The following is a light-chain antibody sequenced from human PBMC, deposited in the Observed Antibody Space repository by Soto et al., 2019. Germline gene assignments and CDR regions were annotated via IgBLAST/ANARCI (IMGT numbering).Light chain of an antibody. Sequence: ETVLTQSPATLSLSPGDGVTLSCRASQSVSINLAWYQHKPGQAPRLLIYGASTRATGIPARFSGSGSGTEFTLIISSLQSEDFALYFCQQYNNWPLTFGQGTKVDIK. V-gene: IGKV3-15*01. J-gene: IGKJ1*01. CDR1: QSVSIN. CDR3: QQYNNWPLT. CDR2: GAS.